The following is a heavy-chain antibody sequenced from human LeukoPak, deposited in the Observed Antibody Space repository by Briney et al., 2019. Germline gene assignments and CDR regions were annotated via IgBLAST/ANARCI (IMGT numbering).Heavy chain of an antibody. CDR2: IYTSGTT. Sequence: PSETLSLTCTVSGGSISSSSYYWGWIRQPPGRGLEWIGRIYTSGTTNYNPSLKSRVTISLDTSKNQFSLNLGSVTAADTAVYYCARVLRNDYGNSAIDFWGQGTLVTVSS. J-gene: IGHJ4*02. CDR3: ARVLRNDYGNSAIDF. D-gene: IGHD4-11*01. CDR1: GGSISSSSYY. V-gene: IGHV4-39*07.